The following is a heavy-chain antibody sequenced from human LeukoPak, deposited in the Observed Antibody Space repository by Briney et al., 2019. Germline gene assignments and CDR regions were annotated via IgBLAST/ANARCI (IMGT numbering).Heavy chain of an antibody. Sequence: SETLSLTCAVYGGSFSGYYWSWIRQPPGKGLEWIGEINHSGSTNYNPSLKSRVTISVDTSKNQFSLKLSSVTAADTAVYYCARVSPIYYPRRYYFDYWGQGTLVTVSS. J-gene: IGHJ4*02. CDR2: INHSGST. CDR1: GGSFSGYY. D-gene: IGHD3-22*01. V-gene: IGHV4-34*01. CDR3: ARVSPIYYPRRYYFDY.